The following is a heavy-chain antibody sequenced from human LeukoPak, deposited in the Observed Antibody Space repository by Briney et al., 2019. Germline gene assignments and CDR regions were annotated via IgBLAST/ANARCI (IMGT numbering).Heavy chain of an antibody. D-gene: IGHD3-22*01. V-gene: IGHV3-30-3*01. Sequence: ISYDGSNKYYADSVKGRFTISRDNSKNTLYLQMNSLRAEDTAVYYCARAYYDSSGFDAFDIWGQGTMVTVSS. J-gene: IGHJ3*02. CDR3: ARAYYDSSGFDAFDI. CDR2: ISYDGSNK.